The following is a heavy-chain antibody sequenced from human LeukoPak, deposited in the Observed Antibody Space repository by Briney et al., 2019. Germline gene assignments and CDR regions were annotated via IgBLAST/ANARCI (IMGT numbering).Heavy chain of an antibody. CDR3: ANGGYSYGNTPSR. D-gene: IGHD5-18*01. CDR1: GLTFSSYG. CDR2: ISYDGSNK. Sequence: GRALRLSCAASGLTFSSYGMHGVRQARGRGLDGVAVISYDGSNKCYADSVKGRFTISRDNSKNTLYLQMNSLRAEDTAVYYCANGGYSYGNTPSRWGQGTLVTVSS. J-gene: IGHJ4*02. V-gene: IGHV3-30*18.